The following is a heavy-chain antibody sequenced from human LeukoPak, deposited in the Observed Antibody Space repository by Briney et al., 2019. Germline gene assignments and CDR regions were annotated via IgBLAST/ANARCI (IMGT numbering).Heavy chain of an antibody. J-gene: IGHJ6*03. Sequence: SETLSLTCAVYGGSFSGYYWGWIRQPPGKGLEWIGSIYYSGSTYYNPSLKSRVTISVDTSKNQFSLKLSSVTAADTAVYYCARPTVYYYYYMDVWGKGTTVTVSS. CDR1: GGSFSGYY. V-gene: IGHV4-39*01. CDR3: ARPTVYYYYYMDV. CDR2: IYYSGST. D-gene: IGHD4-11*01.